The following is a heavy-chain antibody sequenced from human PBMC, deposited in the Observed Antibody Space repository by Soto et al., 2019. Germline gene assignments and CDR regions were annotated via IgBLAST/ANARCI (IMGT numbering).Heavy chain of an antibody. V-gene: IGHV3-23*01. CDR1: GFTFSTYA. CDR2: ISDTGGRL. D-gene: IGHD4-17*01. J-gene: IGHJ5*02. CDR3: AKPPTYGDYANWFDP. Sequence: GGSLRLSCAASGFTFSTYAMSWVRRAPGKGLEWVSTISDTGGRLYYADSVKGRFTISRDNSKNTLYLQMNSLRADDTALYYCAKPPTYGDYANWFDPWGQGTLVTVSS.